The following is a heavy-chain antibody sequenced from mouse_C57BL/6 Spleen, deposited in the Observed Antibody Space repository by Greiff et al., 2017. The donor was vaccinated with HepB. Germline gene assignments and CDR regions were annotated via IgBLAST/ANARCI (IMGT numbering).Heavy chain of an antibody. CDR3: ARKTHGNLDY. V-gene: IGHV1-69*01. CDR1: GYTFPSYW. CDR2: IDPSDSYT. J-gene: IGHJ2*01. Sequence: QVQLQQPGAELVLPGASVQLSCKASGYTFPSYWMHWVKQRPGQGLEWIGEIDPSDSYTNYNQKFKGKSTLTVDKSSSTTYMQLSSPTSEDSAVYYSARKTHGNLDYWGQGTTLTVSS. D-gene: IGHD2-1*01.